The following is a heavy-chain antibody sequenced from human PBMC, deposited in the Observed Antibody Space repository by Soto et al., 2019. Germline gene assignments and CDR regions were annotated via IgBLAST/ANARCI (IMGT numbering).Heavy chain of an antibody. CDR3: ARVGHSAARLGF. Sequence: PGESLKISCKGSGYSFSNYWIGWVRQVPGKGLEWLGIIHPGESHTRYGPSFQGQVTISADKSINIAYLQWSSLKASDTAIYYCARVGHSAARLGFWGPGTLVTVSS. CDR1: GYSFSNYW. J-gene: IGHJ4*02. V-gene: IGHV5-51*01. CDR2: IHPGESHT. D-gene: IGHD6-6*01.